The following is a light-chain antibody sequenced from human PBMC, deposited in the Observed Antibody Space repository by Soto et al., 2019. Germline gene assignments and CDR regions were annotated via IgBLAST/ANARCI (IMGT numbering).Light chain of an antibody. CDR3: QCFYTILSGVA. CDR1: TPNIGSNT. CDR2: GNS. J-gene: IGLJ2*01. V-gene: IGLV1-40*01. Sequence: QSVLTQPPSASGTPGQRVTISCSGSTPNIGSNTVNWYQHLPGTAPNLLLSGNSNRPSGVPDRFSGSQSGTSASLAITGPQAEDESDYYCQCFYTILSGVAFGGGSQLTVL.